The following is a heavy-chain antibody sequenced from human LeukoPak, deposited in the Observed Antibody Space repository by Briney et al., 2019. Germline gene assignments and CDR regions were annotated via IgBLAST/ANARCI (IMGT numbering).Heavy chain of an antibody. D-gene: IGHD5-24*01. CDR2: MNPNSGNT. CDR3: ARDNSVRDEAWWFNP. V-gene: IGHV1-8*01. Sequence: ASVKVSCKASGYTFTSYDINWVRQATGQGLEWMGWMNPNSGNTGYAQKFQGRVTMTRNTSISTAYMELSSLRSEDTAVYYYARDNSVRDEAWWFNPWGQGTLVTVSS. CDR1: GYTFTSYD. J-gene: IGHJ5*02.